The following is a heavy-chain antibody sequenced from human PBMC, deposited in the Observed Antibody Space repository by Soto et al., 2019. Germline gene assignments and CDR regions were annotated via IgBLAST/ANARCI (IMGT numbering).Heavy chain of an antibody. V-gene: IGHV3-15*01. Sequence: EVQLVESGGGLVKPGGSLRLSCAASGFTFSNAWMSWVRQAPGKGLEWVGRIKSKTDGGTTDYAAPVKGRFTISRDDSKNTLYLQMNSLKTEDTAVYYCTTDEAVTTFGNIWYFYLWGRGTLVTVSS. J-gene: IGHJ2*01. D-gene: IGHD4-17*01. CDR1: GFTFSNAW. CDR3: TTDEAVTTFGNIWYFYL. CDR2: IKSKTDGGTT.